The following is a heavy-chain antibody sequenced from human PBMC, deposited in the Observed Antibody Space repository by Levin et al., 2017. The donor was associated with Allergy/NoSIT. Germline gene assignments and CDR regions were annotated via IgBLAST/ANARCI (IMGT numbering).Heavy chain of an antibody. CDR3: ARDYCRSTSCYAVG. D-gene: IGHD2-2*01. CDR1: GFTFSSYA. V-gene: IGHV3-30-3*01. CDR2: ISYDGSNK. J-gene: IGHJ4*02. Sequence: PGGSLRLSCAASGFTFSSYAMHWVRQAPGKGLEWVAVISYDGSNKYYADSVKGRFTISRDNSKNTLYLQMNSLRAEDTAVYYCARDYCRSTSCYAVGWGQGTLVTVSS.